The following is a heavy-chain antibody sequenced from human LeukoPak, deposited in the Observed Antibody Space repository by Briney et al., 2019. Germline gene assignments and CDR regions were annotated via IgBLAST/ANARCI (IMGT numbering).Heavy chain of an antibody. CDR1: GFTFSTYA. D-gene: IGHD2-2*01. CDR3: AKRYCTSTKCYQLDY. CDR2: ISGSGGST. V-gene: IGHV3-23*01. Sequence: PGGSLRLSCAASGFTFSTYAMSWVRQAPGKGLDWVSGISGSGGSTYYADSVKGRFTISRDNSKNTLYLQMNSLRAEDTAVYYCAKRYCTSTKCYQLDYWGQGTLVTVSS. J-gene: IGHJ4*02.